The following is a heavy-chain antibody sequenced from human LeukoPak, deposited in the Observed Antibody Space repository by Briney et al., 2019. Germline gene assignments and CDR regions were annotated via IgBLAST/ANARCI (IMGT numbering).Heavy chain of an antibody. V-gene: IGHV4-61*02. J-gene: IGHJ4*02. Sequence: PSETLSLTCTVSGGSISSGSYYWSWIRQPAGKGLEWIGRIYTSGGTNYNPSLKSRVTISVDTSKNQFSLKLSSVTAADTAVYYCTGTTYYYDSSGYYEYYFDYWGQGTLVTVSS. D-gene: IGHD3-22*01. CDR2: IYTSGGT. CDR1: GGSISSGSYY. CDR3: TGTTYYYDSSGYYEYYFDY.